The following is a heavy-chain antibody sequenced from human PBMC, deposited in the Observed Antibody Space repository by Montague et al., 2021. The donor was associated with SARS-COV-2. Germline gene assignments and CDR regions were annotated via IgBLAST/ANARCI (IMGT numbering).Heavy chain of an antibody. D-gene: IGHD6-6*01. V-gene: IGHV4-59*01. CDR3: ARDVRYYYDQ. CDR1: GGSMTNFH. CDR2: ISSRGST. Sequence: SETLSLTCTVSGGSMTNFHWVWIRQPPGKGLEWIGYISSRGSTNYNPSLKSRVTISLDTSKNQFSLRVTSVTAADTAVYYCARDVRYYYDQWGQGTLVTVSS. J-gene: IGHJ4*02.